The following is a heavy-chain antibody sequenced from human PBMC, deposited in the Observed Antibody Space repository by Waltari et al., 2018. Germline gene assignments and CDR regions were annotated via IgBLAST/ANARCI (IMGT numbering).Heavy chain of an antibody. CDR2: IYYTGST. CDR1: GGSISGFY. D-gene: IGHD2-21*02. V-gene: IGHV4-59*01. J-gene: IGHJ5*02. Sequence: QVQLQESGPSLLKPSETLSLICTVSGGSISGFYWSWVRQPPGKGLDWIGYIYYTGSTNFNPSLKSRVTMSVDTSKNQFSLKLSSVIAADTAFYYCARGGGGDWEWFDPWDQGTLVTVSS. CDR3: ARGGGGDWEWFDP.